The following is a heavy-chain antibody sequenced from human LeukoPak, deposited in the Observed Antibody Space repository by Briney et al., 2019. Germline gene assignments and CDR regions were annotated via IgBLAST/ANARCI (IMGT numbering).Heavy chain of an antibody. J-gene: IGHJ4*02. Sequence: SETLSLTCSVSGGSISSGGYYWSWIRQHPGKGLEWIGYIYYSGSTNYNPSLKSRVTISVDTSKNQFSLKLSSVTAADTAVYYCARRGWGAMPTLWGQGTLVTVSS. CDR3: ARRGWGAMPTL. CDR2: IYYSGST. V-gene: IGHV4-61*08. CDR1: GGSISSGGYY. D-gene: IGHD3-16*01.